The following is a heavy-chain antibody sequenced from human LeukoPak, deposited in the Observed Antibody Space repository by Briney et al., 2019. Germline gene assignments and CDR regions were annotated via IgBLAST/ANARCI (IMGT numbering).Heavy chain of an antibody. D-gene: IGHD6-13*01. J-gene: IGHJ4*02. CDR2: IKQDGSEK. CDR1: AVIFNTYW. Sequence: GGSLRLSCTASAVIFNTYWMSWVRQAPGKGLEWVANIKQDGSEKYHVDSVKGRFTISRDNAKHSLYLQMNSLRAEDTAVYYCAREAYTSSWAPSFDYWGQGTRVTVSS. CDR3: AREAYTSSWAPSFDY. V-gene: IGHV3-7*01.